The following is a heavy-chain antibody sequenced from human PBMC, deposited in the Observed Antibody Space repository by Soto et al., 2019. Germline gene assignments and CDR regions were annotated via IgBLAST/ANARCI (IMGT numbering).Heavy chain of an antibody. V-gene: IGHV4-31*03. CDR2: IYDSGST. CDR3: ARDTGALWFGQLFPPYGMDV. D-gene: IGHD3-10*01. Sequence: PSETLSLTCTGSGGSISSGGYYWSWIRQHPGKGLEWIGHIYDSGSTYYNPSLKSRVTISVDTSKNQFSLKLSSVIAADTAVYYCARDTGALWFGQLFPPYGMDVWGQGTTVTVSS. J-gene: IGHJ6*02. CDR1: GGSISSGGYY.